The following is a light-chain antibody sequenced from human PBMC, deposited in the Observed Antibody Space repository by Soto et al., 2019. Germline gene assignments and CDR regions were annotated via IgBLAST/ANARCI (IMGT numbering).Light chain of an antibody. V-gene: IGKV3-20*01. Sequence: EIELTQSPGTLSLSPGESATLSCRASQTVNSDYLAWFQQRPGQAPRLLIYGASSRATGIPDRFSGSGSGTEFTLTISRLEPEDFAVYYCQQYGSSSWTFGQGTKVDIK. CDR1: QTVNSDY. CDR3: QQYGSSSWT. CDR2: GAS. J-gene: IGKJ1*01.